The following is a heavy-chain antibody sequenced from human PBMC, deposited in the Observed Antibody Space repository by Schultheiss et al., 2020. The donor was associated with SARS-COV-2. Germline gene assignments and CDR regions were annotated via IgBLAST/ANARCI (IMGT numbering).Heavy chain of an antibody. J-gene: IGHJ2*01. Sequence: GGSLRLSCAASGFTFSSYSMNWVRQAPGKGLEWVSYISSSGSTIYYADSVKGRFTISRDNSKNTLYLQMNSLRAEDTAVYYCAKDLAAAGHWYFDLWGRGTLVTVSS. D-gene: IGHD6-13*01. V-gene: IGHV3-48*01. CDR3: AKDLAAAGHWYFDL. CDR2: ISSSGSTI. CDR1: GFTFSSYS.